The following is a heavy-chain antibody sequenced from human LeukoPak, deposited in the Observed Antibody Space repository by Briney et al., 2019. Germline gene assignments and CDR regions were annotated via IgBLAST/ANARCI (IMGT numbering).Heavy chain of an antibody. CDR2: IKSKTDGGTT. Sequence: GGSLRLSCAASGFTFSSYAMSWVRQAPGKGLEWVGRIKSKTDGGTTDYAAPVKGRFTISRDDSKNTLYLQMNSLKTEDTAVYYCTTDTAMVQEYYYYMDVWGKGTTVTVSS. J-gene: IGHJ6*03. V-gene: IGHV3-15*01. CDR1: GFTFSSYA. CDR3: TTDTAMVQEYYYYMDV. D-gene: IGHD5-18*01.